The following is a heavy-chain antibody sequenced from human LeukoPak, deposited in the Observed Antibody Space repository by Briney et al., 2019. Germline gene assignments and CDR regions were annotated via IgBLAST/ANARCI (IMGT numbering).Heavy chain of an antibody. CDR1: GFTFSSYG. J-gene: IGHJ4*02. V-gene: IGHV3-30*02. CDR2: IGYDGSNK. Sequence: PGGSLRLSCAASGFTFSSYGMHWVRQAPGKELEWVTFIGYDGSNKYDADSVKGRFTISRDNAKNSVYLQMNSLRVEDSAVYFCARDPIQDFDFWGQGIMVSVSS. CDR3: ARDPIQDFDF. D-gene: IGHD5-24*01.